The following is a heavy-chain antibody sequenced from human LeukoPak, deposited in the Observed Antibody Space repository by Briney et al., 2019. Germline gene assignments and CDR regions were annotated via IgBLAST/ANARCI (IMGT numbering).Heavy chain of an antibody. D-gene: IGHD4-17*01. Sequence: ASVKVSCKASGYTFTGYYVHWVRQAPGQGLEWMGWINPNSGGTNYAQKFQGRVTMTRDTSISTAYMELSRLRSDDTAVYYCARRGASDYGDYDWYFDLWGRGTLVTVSS. J-gene: IGHJ2*01. CDR3: ARRGASDYGDYDWYFDL. CDR2: INPNSGGT. CDR1: GYTFTGYY. V-gene: IGHV1-2*02.